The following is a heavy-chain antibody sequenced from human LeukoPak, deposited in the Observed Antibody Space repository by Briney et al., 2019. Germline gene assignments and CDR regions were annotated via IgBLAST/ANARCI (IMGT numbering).Heavy chain of an antibody. J-gene: IGHJ3*02. CDR3: AKDPTVRTFDI. CDR2: ISGSGGST. Sequence: GGSLRLSCAASGFSFSSYSMNWVRQAPGKGLEWVSAISGSGGSTYYADSVKGRFTISRDNSKNTLYLQMNSLRAEDTAVYYCAKDPTVRTFDIWGQGTMVTVSS. V-gene: IGHV3-23*01. CDR1: GFSFSSYS. D-gene: IGHD4-17*01.